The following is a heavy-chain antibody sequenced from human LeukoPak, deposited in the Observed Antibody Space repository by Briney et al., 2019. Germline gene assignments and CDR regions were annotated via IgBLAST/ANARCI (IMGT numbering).Heavy chain of an antibody. CDR2: IYSGGST. Sequence: GGSLRLSCAASGFTVSSNYMSWVRQAPGKGLEWVSVIYSGGSTYYADSVKGRLTISRDNSKNTLYLQMNNLRAEDTAVYYCASGSGSYRTPYYYMDVWGKGTTVTVSS. J-gene: IGHJ6*03. D-gene: IGHD3-10*01. CDR1: GFTVSSNY. CDR3: ASGSGSYRTPYYYMDV. V-gene: IGHV3-53*01.